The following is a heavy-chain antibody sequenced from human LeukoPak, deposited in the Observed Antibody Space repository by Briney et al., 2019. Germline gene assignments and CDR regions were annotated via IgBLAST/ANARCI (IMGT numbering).Heavy chain of an antibody. CDR2: IIPIFGTA. J-gene: IGHJ4*02. V-gene: IGHV1-69*05. Sequence: ASVKVSCKAPGGTFSSYAISWVRQAPGQGLEWMGGIIPIFGTANYAQKFQGRVTITTDESTSTAYMELSSLRSEDTAVYYCARDQRSLGDYYFDYWGQGTLVTVSS. CDR3: ARDQRSLGDYYFDY. D-gene: IGHD1-26*01. CDR1: GGTFSSYA.